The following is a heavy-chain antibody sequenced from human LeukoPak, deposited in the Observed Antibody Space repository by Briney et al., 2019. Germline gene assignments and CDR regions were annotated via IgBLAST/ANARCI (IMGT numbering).Heavy chain of an antibody. J-gene: IGHJ3*02. CDR3: ARARLRWPHRDAFDI. V-gene: IGHV4-61*02. Sequence: SQTLSLTCTVSGGSISSGSYYWSWIRQPAGKGLERIGRIYTSGSTNYNPSLKSRVTISVDTSKNQFSLKLSSVTAAGTAVYYRARARLRWPHRDAFDIWGQGTMVTVSS. CDR2: IYTSGST. CDR1: GGSISSGSYY. D-gene: IGHD4-23*01.